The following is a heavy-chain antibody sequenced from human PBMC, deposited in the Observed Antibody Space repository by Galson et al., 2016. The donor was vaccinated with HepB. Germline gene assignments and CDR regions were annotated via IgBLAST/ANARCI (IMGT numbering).Heavy chain of an antibody. V-gene: IGHV5-51*01. J-gene: IGHJ6*02. D-gene: IGHD1-1*01. Sequence: QSGAEVKKPGESLKISCKGSGYSFNTYWIGWVRQMPGKGLEWMAIIYPGDSDIKYSPSFQGQVTISVDKSITTAYLQWSSLKASDTAIYYCVRDVGYQYKNAMDVWGQGTTVTVSS. CDR1: GYSFNTYW. CDR3: VRDVGYQYKNAMDV. CDR2: IYPGDSDI.